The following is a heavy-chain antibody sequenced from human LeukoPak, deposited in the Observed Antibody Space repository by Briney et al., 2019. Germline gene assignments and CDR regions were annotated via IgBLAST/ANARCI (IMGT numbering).Heavy chain of an antibody. V-gene: IGHV3-30*02. Sequence: GGSLRLSCAASGFSFSSYGMHWVRQAPGKGLEGVALLWYDGTEKYYADSVKGRVTVSRDNSKNTLYLQMNSPRAEDTAVYYCAKDKDIVVVPAAISWFDPWGQGTLVTVSS. CDR3: AKDKDIVVVPAAISWFDP. CDR2: LWYDGTEK. D-gene: IGHD2-2*01. CDR1: GFSFSSYG. J-gene: IGHJ5*02.